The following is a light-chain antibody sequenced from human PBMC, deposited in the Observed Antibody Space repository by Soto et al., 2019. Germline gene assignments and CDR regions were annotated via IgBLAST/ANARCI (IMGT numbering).Light chain of an antibody. CDR1: QTISTW. V-gene: IGKV1-5*01. J-gene: IGKJ1*01. Sequence: DIQMTQSPSTLSASVGDRVTITCRASQTISTWLAWYQHKPGKAPNLLIYDASTLMSGVPSRFSGSGSGTEFTLTISSLQPEDFATYSCLQHYSYPWTFGQGTKVDIK. CDR3: LQHYSYPWT. CDR2: DAS.